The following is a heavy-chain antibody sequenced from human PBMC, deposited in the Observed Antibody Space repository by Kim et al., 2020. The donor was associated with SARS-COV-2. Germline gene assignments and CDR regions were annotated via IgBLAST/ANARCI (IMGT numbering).Heavy chain of an antibody. CDR2: ISGSGGST. CDR3: AKDVGDYVPGNAPFDY. CDR1: GFTFSSYA. J-gene: IGHJ4*02. V-gene: IGHV3-23*01. D-gene: IGHD4-17*01. Sequence: GGSLRLSCAASGFTFSSYAMSWVRQAPGKGLEWVSAISGSGGSTYYADSVKGRFTISRDNSKNTLYLQMNSLRAEDTAVYYCAKDVGDYVPGNAPFDYWGQGTLVTVSS.